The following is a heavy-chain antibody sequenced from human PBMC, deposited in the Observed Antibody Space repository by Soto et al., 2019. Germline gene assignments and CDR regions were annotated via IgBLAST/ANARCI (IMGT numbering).Heavy chain of an antibody. Sequence: SETLSLTCTVSGGSISSSSYYWGWIRQPPGKGLEWIGSIYYSGSTYYNPSLKSRVTISVDTSKNQFSLKLSSVTAADTAVYYCANTPPGGEWLVQYWGQGTLVTVSS. J-gene: IGHJ4*02. D-gene: IGHD6-19*01. CDR1: GGSISSSSYY. CDR2: IYYSGST. V-gene: IGHV4-39*01. CDR3: ANTPPGGEWLVQY.